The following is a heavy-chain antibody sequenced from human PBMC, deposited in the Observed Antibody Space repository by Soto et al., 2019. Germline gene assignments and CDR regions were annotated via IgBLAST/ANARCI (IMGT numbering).Heavy chain of an antibody. V-gene: IGHV4-39*01. Sequence: SETLSLTCTVSGGSISSSSYYWGWIRQPPGKGPEWIGSIYYSGSTYYNPSLKSRVTISVDTSKNQFSLKLSSVTAADTAVYYCARHIYDFHLFDYWGQGTLVTVSS. J-gene: IGHJ4*02. CDR1: GGSISSSSYY. D-gene: IGHD3-3*01. CDR3: ARHIYDFHLFDY. CDR2: IYYSGST.